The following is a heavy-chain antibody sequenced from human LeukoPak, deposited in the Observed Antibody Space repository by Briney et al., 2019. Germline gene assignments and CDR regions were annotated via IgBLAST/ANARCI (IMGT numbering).Heavy chain of an antibody. V-gene: IGHV4-39*02. Sequence: SETLSLTCTVSGDSISSSNCYWGWIRQPPGKGLEWIGSIYFSGGTYYNASLKSRVTISVDTSKNQFSLKLSSVTAADTAVYYCARDLWFGDLGPFWGQGTLVTVSS. CDR3: ARDLWFGDLGPF. CDR1: GDSISSSNCY. CDR2: IYFSGGT. J-gene: IGHJ4*02. D-gene: IGHD3-10*01.